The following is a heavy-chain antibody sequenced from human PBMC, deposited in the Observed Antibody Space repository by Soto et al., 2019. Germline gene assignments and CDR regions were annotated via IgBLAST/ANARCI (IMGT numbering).Heavy chain of an antibody. D-gene: IGHD2-15*01. V-gene: IGHV3-30-3*01. CDR2: ISYDGSNK. CDR3: ARGGYCSGGSCYFANPTPLDY. J-gene: IGHJ4*02. Sequence: PGGSLRLSCAASGFTFSSYAMHWVRQAPGKGLEWVAVISYDGSNKYYADSVKGRFTISRDNSKNTLYLQMNSLRAEDTAVYYCARGGYCSGGSCYFANPTPLDYWGQGTLVTVSS. CDR1: GFTFSSYA.